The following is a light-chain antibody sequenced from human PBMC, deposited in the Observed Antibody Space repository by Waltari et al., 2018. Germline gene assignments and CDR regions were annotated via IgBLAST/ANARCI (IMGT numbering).Light chain of an antibody. J-gene: IGLJ1*01. CDR1: RSAVGYSDS. V-gene: IGLV2-23*02. CDR2: DVS. Sequence: QSALSQPASVSASFGQSITISCTGTRSAVGYSDSVSWYQHHPGKAPKFIIYDVSKRPWGVPNRFSGSKHGKRAYLTISGLQPDDEAVYYCCAFAVGDTYVFGSGTNVTV. CDR3: CAFAVGDTYV.